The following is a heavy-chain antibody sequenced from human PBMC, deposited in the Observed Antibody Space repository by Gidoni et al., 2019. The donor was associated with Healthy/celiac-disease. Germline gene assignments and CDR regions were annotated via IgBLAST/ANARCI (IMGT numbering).Heavy chain of an antibody. D-gene: IGHD2-8*01. J-gene: IGHJ4*02. V-gene: IGHV3-23*01. CDR1: SYT. CDR3: AKMVDD. Sequence: SYTMSCVRQAPGKGLEWVSAISVSGGSTYYAASVKGRFTIYRDNSKNTLYLQMNSLRAEETEVYYCAKMVDDWGQGTLVTVSS. CDR2: ISVSGGST.